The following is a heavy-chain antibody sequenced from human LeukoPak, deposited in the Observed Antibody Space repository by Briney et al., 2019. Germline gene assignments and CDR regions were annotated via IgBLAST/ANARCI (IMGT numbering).Heavy chain of an antibody. CDR2: IKQDGSEK. CDR3: AKPTGSYSTYDAFDF. V-gene: IGHV3-7*01. Sequence: GGSLRLSCAASGFTFSSYWMSWVRQAPGKGLEWVANIKQDGSEKYYVDSVKGRFTISRDNSKNTVSLQMNSLRVEDTAVYYCAKPTGSYSTYDAFDFWGQGTMVAVSS. CDR1: GFTFSSYW. D-gene: IGHD1-26*01. J-gene: IGHJ3*01.